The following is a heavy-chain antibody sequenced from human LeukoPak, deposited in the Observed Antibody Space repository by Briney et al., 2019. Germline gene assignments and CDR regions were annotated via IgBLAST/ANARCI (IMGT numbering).Heavy chain of an antibody. CDR2: MSGNGGTT. V-gene: IGHV3-23*01. J-gene: IGHJ4*02. Sequence: GGSLRLSCAASGFIFSSYAMSWVRQAPGQGLEWVSGMSGNGGTTYYADSVKGRFTISRDNSKNTLYLQMNNLRVEDTAVYCCARRDYYDSSGYSPLFDYWGQGTLVTVSS. CDR1: GFIFSSYA. D-gene: IGHD3-22*01. CDR3: ARRDYYDSSGYSPLFDY.